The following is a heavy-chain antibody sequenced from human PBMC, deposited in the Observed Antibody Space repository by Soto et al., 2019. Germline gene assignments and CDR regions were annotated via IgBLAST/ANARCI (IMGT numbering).Heavy chain of an antibody. Sequence: GASVKVSCKASGYTFTSYDINWVRQATGQGLEWMGWMNPNSGNTGYAQKFQGRVTMTRNTSISTAYMELSSLRSEDTAVYYCARGGHYCSGGSCYRGYYYGMDGWGQGTTVTVSS. CDR2: MNPNSGNT. D-gene: IGHD2-15*01. V-gene: IGHV1-8*01. CDR1: GYTFTSYD. J-gene: IGHJ6*02. CDR3: ARGGHYCSGGSCYRGYYYGMDG.